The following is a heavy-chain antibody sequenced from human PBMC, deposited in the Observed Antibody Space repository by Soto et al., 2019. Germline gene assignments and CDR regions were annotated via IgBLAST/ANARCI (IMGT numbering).Heavy chain of an antibody. CDR3: GKDLYCSGASCFSAVGA. D-gene: IGHD2-15*01. CDR2: IDNSGRTT. CDR1: GFTFSTFA. J-gene: IGHJ5*02. V-gene: IGHV3-23*01. Sequence: EVQLLQSGGGLVQPGGSLRLSCAASGFTFSTFAMTWVRQAPGKGLEWVSSIDNSGRTTYYADSVKGRFTISRDNSKNTLYLQMNSLRADDTAVYYCGKDLYCSGASCFSAVGAWGQGILVTVSS.